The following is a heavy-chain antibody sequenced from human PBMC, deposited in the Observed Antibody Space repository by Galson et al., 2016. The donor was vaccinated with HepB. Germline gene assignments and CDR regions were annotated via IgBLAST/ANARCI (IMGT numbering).Heavy chain of an antibody. CDR2: IYWDDDK. D-gene: IGHD3-3*01. V-gene: IGHV2-5*02. CDR1: GFSLTTSGVA. Sequence: PALVKPTQTLTLTCSFSGFSLTTSGVAVGWIRQPPGKALEWLAVIYWDDDKRYSPSLKSRLTINKDTSKNQVVLTMTNMDPVDTATYYCAHGQIWNFYGLDVWGQGTTVTVSS. J-gene: IGHJ6*02. CDR3: AHGQIWNFYGLDV.